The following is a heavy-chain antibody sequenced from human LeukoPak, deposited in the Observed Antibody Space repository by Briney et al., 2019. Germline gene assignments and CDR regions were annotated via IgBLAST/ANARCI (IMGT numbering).Heavy chain of an antibody. D-gene: IGHD4-23*01. CDR3: AKDRAATVVPFDY. J-gene: IGHJ4*02. CDR2: ISGSGGST. Sequence: GESLRLSCAASGITFSNFAMSWVRQAPGKGLEWVSAISGSGGSTYYADSVKGRFTISRDNSKNTLYLQMNSLRAEDTAVYYCAKDRAATVVPFDYWGQGTLVTVSS. CDR1: GITFSNFA. V-gene: IGHV3-23*01.